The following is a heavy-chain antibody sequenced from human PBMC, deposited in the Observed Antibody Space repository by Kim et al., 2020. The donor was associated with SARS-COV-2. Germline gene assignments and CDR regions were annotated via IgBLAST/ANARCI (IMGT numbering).Heavy chain of an antibody. CDR3: ARVVYSSGWYFFDY. J-gene: IGHJ4*02. V-gene: IGHV3-64*02. Sequence: YADSVKGRFTDSRDNSKNTLYLQMGSLRPEDTAVYYCARVVYSSGWYFFDYWGQGTQVTVSS. D-gene: IGHD6-19*01.